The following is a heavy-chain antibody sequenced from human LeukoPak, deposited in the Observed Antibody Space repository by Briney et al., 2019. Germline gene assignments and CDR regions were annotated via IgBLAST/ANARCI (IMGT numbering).Heavy chain of an antibody. CDR3: ARDPDMTTVILNWFDP. CDR2: IIPILGIA. D-gene: IGHD4-17*01. CDR1: GGTFSSYA. J-gene: IGHJ5*02. Sequence: SVKVSCKASGGTFSSYAISWVRQAPGQGLEWMGRIIPILGIANYAQKFQGRVTITADKSTSTAYMELSSLRSEDTAVYYCARDPDMTTVILNWFDPWGQGTLVTVSS. V-gene: IGHV1-69*04.